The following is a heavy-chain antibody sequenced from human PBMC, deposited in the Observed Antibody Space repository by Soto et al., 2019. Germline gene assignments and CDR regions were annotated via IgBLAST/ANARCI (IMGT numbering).Heavy chain of an antibody. Sequence: AGGSLRLSCAASGFTFSSYAMSWVRQAPGKGLEWVSAISGSGGSTYYADSVKGRFTISRDDSKSTLYLQMNSLRPEDTAVYYCARDPLHSPHSYESRGSLDFWGQGTRVTVSS. D-gene: IGHD3-22*01. CDR1: GFTFSSYA. J-gene: IGHJ4*02. V-gene: IGHV3-23*01. CDR2: ISGSGGST. CDR3: ARDPLHSPHSYESRGSLDF.